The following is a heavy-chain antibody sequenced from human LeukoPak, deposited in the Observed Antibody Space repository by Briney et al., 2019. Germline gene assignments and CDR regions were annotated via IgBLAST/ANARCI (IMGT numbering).Heavy chain of an antibody. CDR3: ASSGQDDY. Sequence: GGSLRLSCAASGFTFSSYAMNWVRQAPGKGLEWVSVINDSGGSTFYADSVKGRFTISRDNSKNTLYLQMSGLRAEDTAVYYCASSGQDDYWGQGTLVTVSS. CDR2: INDSGGST. V-gene: IGHV3-23*01. D-gene: IGHD2-15*01. J-gene: IGHJ4*02. CDR1: GFTFSSYA.